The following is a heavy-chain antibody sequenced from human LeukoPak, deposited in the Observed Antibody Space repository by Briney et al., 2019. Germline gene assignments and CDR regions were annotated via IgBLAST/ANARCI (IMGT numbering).Heavy chain of an antibody. CDR2: IWYDGSNK. J-gene: IGHJ4*02. CDR1: GFTFSSYE. D-gene: IGHD2-2*01. CDR3: ARELFGYCSSTSCPGDY. Sequence: GGSLRLSCAASGFTFSSYEMNWVRQAPGKGLEWVAVIWYDGSNKYYADSVKGRFTISRDNSKNTLYLQMNSLRAEDTAVYYCARELFGYCSSTSCPGDYWGQGTLVTVSS. V-gene: IGHV3-33*08.